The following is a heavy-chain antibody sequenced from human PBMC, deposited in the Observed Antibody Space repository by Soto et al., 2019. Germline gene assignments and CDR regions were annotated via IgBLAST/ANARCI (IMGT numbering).Heavy chain of an antibody. V-gene: IGHV3-72*01. Sequence: EVQLVESGGDLVQPGGSLRLSCAASGFTFSDHYIDWVRQAPGKGLEWVGRSRDKGNSYSTDYAASVKGRFIISRDASKNSLYLQMNSLKTEDTALYYCARSITGTTSFDYWGQGTLVTVSS. D-gene: IGHD1-7*01. CDR1: GFTFSDHY. J-gene: IGHJ4*02. CDR2: SRDKGNSYST. CDR3: ARSITGTTSFDY.